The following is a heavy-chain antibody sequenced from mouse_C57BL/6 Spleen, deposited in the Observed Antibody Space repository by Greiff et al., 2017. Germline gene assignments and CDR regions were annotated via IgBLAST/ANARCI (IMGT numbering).Heavy chain of an antibody. Sequence: VQLKQSGPELVKPGASVKMSCKASGYTFTDYNMHWVKQSHGKSLEWIGYINPNNGGTSYNQKFKGKATLTVNKSSSTAHMELRSLTSEDSAVYYCARAGALFDYWGQGTTLTVSS. CDR2: INPNNGGT. D-gene: IGHD4-1*01. CDR1: GYTFTDYN. CDR3: ARAGALFDY. V-gene: IGHV1-22*01. J-gene: IGHJ2*01.